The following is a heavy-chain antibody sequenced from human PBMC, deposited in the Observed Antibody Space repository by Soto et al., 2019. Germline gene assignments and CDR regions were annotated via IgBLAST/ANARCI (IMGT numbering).Heavy chain of an antibody. CDR2: MKPNNGDT. CDR1: GYSFTSYD. J-gene: IGHJ6*03. CDR3: ARGAPPFYNYYMDV. V-gene: IGHV1-8*01. Sequence: GASVKVSCKASGYSFTSYDMNWVRQATGQGAERKGWMKPNNGDTDYAQKFQGRVTMTRITSIRTAYMELSSLRYEDTAVYYCARGAPPFYNYYMDVWGKGTTVTVSS. D-gene: IGHD3-16*01.